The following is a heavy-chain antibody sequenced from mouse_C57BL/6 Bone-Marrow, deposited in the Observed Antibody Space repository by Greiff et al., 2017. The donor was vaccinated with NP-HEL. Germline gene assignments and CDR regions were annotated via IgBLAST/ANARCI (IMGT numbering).Heavy chain of an antibody. CDR2: INPNYGTT. CDR3: ARSGRFTTVVAHYAMDY. CDR1: GYSFTDYN. J-gene: IGHJ4*01. D-gene: IGHD1-1*01. V-gene: IGHV1-39*01. Sequence: VHVKQSGPELVKPGASVKISCKASGYSFTDYNMNWVKQSNGKSLEWIGVINPNYGTTSYNQKFKGKATLTVDQSSSTAYMQLNSLTSEDSAVYYCARSGRFTTVVAHYAMDYWGQGTSVTVSS.